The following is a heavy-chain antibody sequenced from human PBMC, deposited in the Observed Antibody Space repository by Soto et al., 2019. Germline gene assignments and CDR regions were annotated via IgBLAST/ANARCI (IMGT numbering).Heavy chain of an antibody. CDR3: TTGYCSGGSCYYYYYMDV. CDR1: GFTFSNAW. J-gene: IGHJ6*03. D-gene: IGHD2-15*01. V-gene: IGHV3-15*01. CDR2: IKSKTDGGTT. Sequence: ELQLVESGGGLVKPGGSLRLSCAASGFTFSNAWMSWVRQAPGKGLEWVGRIKSKTDGGTTDYAAPVKGRFTISRDDSKNTLYLQMNSLKTEDTAVYYCTTGYCSGGSCYYYYYMDVWGKGTTVTVSS.